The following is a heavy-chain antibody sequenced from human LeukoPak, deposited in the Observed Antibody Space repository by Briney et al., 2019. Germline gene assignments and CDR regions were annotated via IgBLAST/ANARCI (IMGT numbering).Heavy chain of an antibody. V-gene: IGHV3-23*01. D-gene: IGHD3-10*01. CDR2: ISDSGAYT. Sequence: TGGSLRLSCAASGFTFSSCAMSWVRQAPGKGLEWVSAISDSGAYTYYADSVKGRFTISRDNSKNTLYLQMNSLRAEDTAVYYCAKDEGITMVRGVNNWFDPWGQGTLVTVSS. J-gene: IGHJ5*02. CDR1: GFTFSSCA. CDR3: AKDEGITMVRGVNNWFDP.